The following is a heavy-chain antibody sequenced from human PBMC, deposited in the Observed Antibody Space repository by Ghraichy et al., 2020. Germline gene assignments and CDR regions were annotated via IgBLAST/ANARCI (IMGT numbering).Heavy chain of an antibody. CDR1: GFTFSSYM. CDR2: IDTDSRFT. J-gene: IGHJ4*02. V-gene: IGHV3-74*01. Sequence: GGSLRLSCVASGFTFSSYMMHWVRQAPGKGLVWVSRIDTDSRFTTYADSVKGRFTVSRDNAKNTLYLQMNSLRAEDTAVYYCARDIQWGFYDYWGQGTLVTVSS. CDR3: ARDIQWGFYDY. D-gene: IGHD2-15*01.